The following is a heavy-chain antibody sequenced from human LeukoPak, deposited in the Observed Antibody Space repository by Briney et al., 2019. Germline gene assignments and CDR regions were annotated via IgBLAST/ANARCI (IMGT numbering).Heavy chain of an antibody. CDR1: GFTFSSYA. V-gene: IGHV3-23*01. Sequence: GGSLRLSCAASGFTFSSYAMSWVRQAPGKGLEWVSAISGSGGSTYYTDSVKGRFTISRDNSKNTLYLQMNSLRAEDTAVYYCAKWVVGAGGFDYWGQGTLVTVSS. D-gene: IGHD1-26*01. J-gene: IGHJ4*02. CDR2: ISGSGGST. CDR3: AKWVVGAGGFDY.